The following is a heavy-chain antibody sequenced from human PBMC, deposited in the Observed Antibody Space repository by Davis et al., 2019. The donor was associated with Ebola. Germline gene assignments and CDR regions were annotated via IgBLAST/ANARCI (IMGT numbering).Heavy chain of an antibody. CDR2: ISWNSGSI. V-gene: IGHV3-9*01. CDR3: ARVYSGSLYYYGMDV. Sequence: SLKISCAASGFTFDDYAMHWVRQAPGKGLEWVSGISWNSGSIGYADSVKGRFTISRDNAKNSLYLQMNSLRAEDTAVYYCARVYSGSLYYYGMDVWGQGTTVTVSS. CDR1: GFTFDDYA. D-gene: IGHD1-26*01. J-gene: IGHJ6*02.